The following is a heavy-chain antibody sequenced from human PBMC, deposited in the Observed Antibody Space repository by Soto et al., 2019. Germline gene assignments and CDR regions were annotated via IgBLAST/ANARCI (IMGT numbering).Heavy chain of an antibody. Sequence: GESLKISCKGSGYSFTSYWIGWVRQMPGKGLEWMGIIYPGDSDTRYSPSFQGQVTISADKSISTAYLQWSSPKASDTAMYYCARATMVRSYYYYGMDVWGQGTTVTVSS. CDR2: IYPGDSDT. CDR3: ARATMVRSYYYYGMDV. CDR1: GYSFTSYW. V-gene: IGHV5-51*01. D-gene: IGHD3-10*01. J-gene: IGHJ6*02.